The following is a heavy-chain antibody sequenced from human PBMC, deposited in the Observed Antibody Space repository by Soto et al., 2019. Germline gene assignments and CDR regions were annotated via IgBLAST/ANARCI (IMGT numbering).Heavy chain of an antibody. CDR2: MNPNSGNT. CDR1: GYTFTSYD. J-gene: IGHJ6*03. V-gene: IGHV1-8*01. D-gene: IGHD3-10*01. Sequence: GASVKVSCKASGYTFTSYDINWVRQATGQGLEWMGWMNPNSGNTGYAQKFQGRVTMTRNTSISTAYMELSSLRSEDTAVYYCARQYYYGSGFYYYMDVWGKGTTVTVSS. CDR3: ARQYYYGSGFYYYMDV.